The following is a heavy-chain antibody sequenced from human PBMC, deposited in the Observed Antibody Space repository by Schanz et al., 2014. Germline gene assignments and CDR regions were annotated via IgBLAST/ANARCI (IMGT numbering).Heavy chain of an antibody. J-gene: IGHJ6*02. CDR3: AREEGWGIAAAGPKHYYYGMDV. Sequence: DVQLLESGGGLVQPGGSLRLSCAASGFTFNSYAMTWVRQAPGKGLEWVSSISHSGGSKYYADSVKGRFTISRDNSENTLYLQMNSLSADDTAVFYCAREEGWGIAAAGPKHYYYGMDVWGRGTTVAVSS. V-gene: IGHV3-23*01. CDR1: GFTFNSYA. CDR2: ISHSGGSK. D-gene: IGHD6-13*01.